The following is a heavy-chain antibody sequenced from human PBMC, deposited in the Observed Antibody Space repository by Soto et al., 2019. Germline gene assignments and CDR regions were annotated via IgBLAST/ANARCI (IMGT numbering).Heavy chain of an antibody. CDR3: ARDREGWLQLRHNGMDV. V-gene: IGHV1-69*13. Sequence: SVKVSCKASGGTFSSYAISWVRQAPGQGLEWMGGIIPIFGTANYAQKFQGRVTITADESTSTAYMELSSLRSEDTAVYYCARDREGWLQLRHNGMDVWGQGTTVTVSS. J-gene: IGHJ6*02. CDR1: GGTFSSYA. D-gene: IGHD5-12*01. CDR2: IIPIFGTA.